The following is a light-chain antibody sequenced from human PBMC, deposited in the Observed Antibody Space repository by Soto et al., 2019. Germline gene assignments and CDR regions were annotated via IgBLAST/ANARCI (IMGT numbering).Light chain of an antibody. J-gene: IGKJ5*01. V-gene: IGKV3-20*01. Sequence: EIVVTQAPGTLSLSPGERANLSCRASQSVTSNYLAWYQQKPGKAPRLLIHGISNRATGVPDRFSGSGSGTDFTLTISRLEPEDFAVYYCQQYTAWPLTFGQGTRLEIK. CDR2: GIS. CDR3: QQYTAWPLT. CDR1: QSVTSNY.